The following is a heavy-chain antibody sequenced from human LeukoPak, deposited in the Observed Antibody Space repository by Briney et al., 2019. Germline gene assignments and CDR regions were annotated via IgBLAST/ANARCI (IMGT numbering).Heavy chain of an antibody. CDR1: GFTFNNFA. CDR2: ISAGGGST. V-gene: IGHV3-23*01. CDR3: AKDRGY. J-gene: IGHJ4*02. D-gene: IGHD3-10*01. Sequence: GGSLRLSCAASGFTFNNFAMNWVRQAPGKGLEWVSFISAGGGSTHYADSVKGRFTISRDNSKDTLYLQMNSLRAEDTATYYCAKDRGYWGQGTLVTVSS.